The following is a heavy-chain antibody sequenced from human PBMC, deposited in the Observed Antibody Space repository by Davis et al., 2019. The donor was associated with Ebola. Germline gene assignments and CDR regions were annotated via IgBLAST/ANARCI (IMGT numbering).Heavy chain of an antibody. CDR1: GFTFDDYA. CDR2: IRWNSGSI. Sequence: GESLNISCAASGFTFDDYAMHWVRQAPGKGLEWVSGIRWNSGSIGYADSVKGRFTISRDNAKNSLYLQMNSLRAEDTALYYCAKDLQYSSSYYYGMDVWGQGTTVTVSS. J-gene: IGHJ6*02. V-gene: IGHV3-9*01. CDR3: AKDLQYSSSYYYGMDV. D-gene: IGHD6-6*01.